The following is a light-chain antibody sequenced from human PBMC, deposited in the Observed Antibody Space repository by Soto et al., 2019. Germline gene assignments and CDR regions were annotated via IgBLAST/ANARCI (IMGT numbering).Light chain of an antibody. V-gene: IGLV2-14*01. CDR3: SSYTSTATRV. CDR1: SSDVGGYAY. CDR2: EVS. J-gene: IGLJ1*01. Sequence: QSVLTQPASVSGSPGQSITISCTGTSSDVGGYAYVSWYQQYPGKVPKLVISEVSNRPSGVSNRFSGSKSGNTASLTIFRLQAEDEADYYCSSYTSTATRVFGTGTKLTVL.